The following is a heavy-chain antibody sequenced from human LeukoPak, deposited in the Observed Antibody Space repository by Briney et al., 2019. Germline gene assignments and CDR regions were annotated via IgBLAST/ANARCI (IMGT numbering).Heavy chain of an antibody. J-gene: IGHJ4*02. Sequence: SETLSFNCTVSGGSISNYYWSWLRQRPGKGLEWIGYIYYSGTTNYSPSLKSRVTISVDTSKNQFSLKLSSVTAADTAVYYCARVMGSGWTGFDYWGQGTLVTVSS. D-gene: IGHD6-19*01. V-gene: IGHV4-59*01. CDR2: IYYSGTT. CDR1: GGSISNYY. CDR3: ARVMGSGWTGFDY.